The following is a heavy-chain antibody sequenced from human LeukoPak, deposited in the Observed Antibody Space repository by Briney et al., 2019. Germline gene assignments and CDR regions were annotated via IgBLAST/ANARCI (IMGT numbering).Heavy chain of an antibody. Sequence: ASVKVSCKASGYIFPGYDISWVRQAPGQGLEWMGWISVYNGKTNYAQKFQGRVTMTTDTSTSTAYIELRSLRSDDTAVYYCARRNVDTANDYFDYWGQGTLVTVSS. CDR3: ARRNVDTANDYFDY. D-gene: IGHD5-18*01. J-gene: IGHJ4*02. CDR2: ISVYNGKT. CDR1: GYIFPGYD. V-gene: IGHV1-18*01.